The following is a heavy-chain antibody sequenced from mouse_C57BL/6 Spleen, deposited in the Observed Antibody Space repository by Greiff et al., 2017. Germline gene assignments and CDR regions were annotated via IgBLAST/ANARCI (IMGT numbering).Heavy chain of an antibody. Sequence: QVQLQQSGPELVKPGASVKISCKASGYAFSSSWMNWVKQRPGKGLEWIGRIYPGDGDTNYNGKFKGKATLTADKSSSTAYMQLSSLTSEDSAVYFCAREGLRDYWGQGTTLTVSS. V-gene: IGHV1-82*01. CDR3: AREGLRDY. CDR1: GYAFSSSW. J-gene: IGHJ2*01. CDR2: IYPGDGDT. D-gene: IGHD3-3*01.